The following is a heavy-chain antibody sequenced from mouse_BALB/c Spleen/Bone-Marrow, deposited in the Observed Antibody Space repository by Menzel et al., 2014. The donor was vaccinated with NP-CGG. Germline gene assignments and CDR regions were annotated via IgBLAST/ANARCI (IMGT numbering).Heavy chain of an antibody. CDR1: GYAFSTYW. J-gene: IGHJ3*01. V-gene: IGHV1-80*01. CDR3: ARGLRAY. Sequence: QVQLKQSGAELVRPGPSVKISCKASGYAFSTYWMNWVKQRPGQGLEWIGQIYPGDGDTNYNGKFEGKATLTADKSSSTAYMQLSSLTSEDSAIYFCARGLRAYWGQGTLVTVSA. CDR2: IYPGDGDT.